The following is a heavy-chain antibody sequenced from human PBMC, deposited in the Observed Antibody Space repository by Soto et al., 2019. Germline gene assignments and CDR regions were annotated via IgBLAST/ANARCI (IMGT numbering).Heavy chain of an antibody. J-gene: IGHJ4*02. Sequence: SVKGSCKTSGFTFSKSSVQWMRQARGQRLEWIGWVVVGSDNTRYAQNFQDRVTITRDMSTSTSYMELSSLTSEDTAVYFCAIKDYYDSSGYRRDFDYWGQGTLVTVSS. D-gene: IGHD3-22*01. V-gene: IGHV1-58*01. CDR3: AIKDYYDSSGYRRDFDY. CDR2: VVVGSDNT. CDR1: GFTFSKSS.